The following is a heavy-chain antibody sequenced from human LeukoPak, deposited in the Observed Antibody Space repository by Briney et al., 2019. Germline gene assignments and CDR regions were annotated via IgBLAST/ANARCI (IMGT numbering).Heavy chain of an antibody. CDR2: IYPGDSDT. Sequence: GESLKISCKGSGYSFANYWIGWVRQLPGKGLEWMGIIYPGDSDTRYSPSFQGQVTISADKSISTAYLQWRSLTASDTAMYYCARQPSMVREVIAFDYWGQGTLVTVSS. D-gene: IGHD3-10*01. CDR3: ARQPSMVREVIAFDY. V-gene: IGHV5-51*01. CDR1: GYSFANYW. J-gene: IGHJ4*02.